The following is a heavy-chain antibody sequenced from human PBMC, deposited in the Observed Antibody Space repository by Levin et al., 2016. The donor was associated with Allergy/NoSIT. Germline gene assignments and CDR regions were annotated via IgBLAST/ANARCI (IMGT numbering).Heavy chain of an antibody. CDR1: GGSFSGYY. CDR3: ARGRYGSGSPMGY. V-gene: IGHV4-34*01. J-gene: IGHJ4*02. CDR2: INHSGST. Sequence: SETLSLTCAVYGGSFSGYYWSWIRQPPGKGLEWIGEINHSGSTNYNPSLKSRVTISVDTSKNQFSLKLSSVTAADTAVYYCARGRYGSGSPMGYWGQGTLVTVSS. D-gene: IGHD3-10*01.